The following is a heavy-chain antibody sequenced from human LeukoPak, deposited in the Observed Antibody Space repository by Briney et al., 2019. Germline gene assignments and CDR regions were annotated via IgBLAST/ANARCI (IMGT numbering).Heavy chain of an antibody. CDR1: GGSINSGGYY. Sequence: SETLSLTCSVSGGSINSGGYYWNWIRQPPGKGLEWIGYIYQSGSTYYSPSLKSRVTISVDTSKNQFSLKLSSVTAADTAVYYCASTNDYGDYASAEYFQHWGQGTLVTVSS. CDR2: IYQSGST. J-gene: IGHJ1*01. D-gene: IGHD4-17*01. V-gene: IGHV4-30-2*01. CDR3: ASTNDYGDYASAEYFQH.